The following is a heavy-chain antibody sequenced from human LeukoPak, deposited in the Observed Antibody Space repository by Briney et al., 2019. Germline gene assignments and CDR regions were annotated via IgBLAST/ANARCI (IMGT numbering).Heavy chain of an antibody. Sequence: KSSETLSLTCTVSGGSISSSSYYWGWIRRPPGKGLEWIGEIYHSGSTNYNPSLKSRVTISVDKSKTQFSLKLSSVTAADTAVYYCARDKWEPRYAFDIWGQGTMVTVSS. V-gene: IGHV4-39*07. J-gene: IGHJ3*02. CDR2: IYHSGST. D-gene: IGHD1-26*01. CDR3: ARDKWEPRYAFDI. CDR1: GGSISSSSYY.